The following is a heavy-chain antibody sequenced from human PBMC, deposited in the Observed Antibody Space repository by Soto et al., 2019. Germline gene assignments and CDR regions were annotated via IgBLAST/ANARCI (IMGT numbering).Heavy chain of an antibody. J-gene: IGHJ5*02. Sequence: QVTLKESGPVLVKPTETLTLTCTVSGFSLSNARMGVSWIRQPPGKALEWLAHIFSNDEKSYSTSLKSRLTITKDPSKSHVVLTMTIMDPVDTATYYCARIQRYFVRNTCFDPWGQGTLVTVSS. CDR2: IFSNDEK. CDR1: GFSLSNARMG. D-gene: IGHD3-9*01. CDR3: ARIQRYFVRNTCFDP. V-gene: IGHV2-26*01.